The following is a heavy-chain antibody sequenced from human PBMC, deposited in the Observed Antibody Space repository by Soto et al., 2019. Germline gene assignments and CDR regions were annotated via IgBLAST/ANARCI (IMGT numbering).Heavy chain of an antibody. D-gene: IGHD3-16*01. J-gene: IGHJ4*02. CDR3: ARDRGSFRFSFDV. Sequence: EVQLLESGGGLVQPGGSLRLSCAASGFTFSSYDMSWVRQAPGKGLEWVSSISGSGGSTYYADSVKGRITISRDNFKKTLYLHMNSLRADDTAVYYCARDRGSFRFSFDVWGQGTLVTVSS. CDR1: GFTFSSYD. V-gene: IGHV3-23*01. CDR2: ISGSGGST.